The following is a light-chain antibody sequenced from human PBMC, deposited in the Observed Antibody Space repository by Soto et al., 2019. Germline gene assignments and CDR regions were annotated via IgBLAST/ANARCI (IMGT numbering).Light chain of an antibody. V-gene: IGLV1-47*01. J-gene: IGLJ1*01. CDR2: RNN. CDR3: AAGDDSLSGLYF. Sequence: QSVLAQPPSASGTPGQRVTISCSGSSSNIGSNYVYWYQQLPGTAPKLLIYRNNQRPSGVPDRFSGSKSGTSASLAISGPRSGVEADYYCAAGDDSLSGLYFFETGTKVPAL. CDR1: SSNIGSNY.